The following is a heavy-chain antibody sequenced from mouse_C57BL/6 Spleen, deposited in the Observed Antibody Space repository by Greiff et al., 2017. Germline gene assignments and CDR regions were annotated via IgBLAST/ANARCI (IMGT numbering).Heavy chain of an antibody. Sequence: QVQPQQSGPELVKPGASVKISCKASGYAFSSSWMNWVKQRPGKGLEWIGRIYPGDGDTNYNGKFKGKATLTADKSSSTAYMQLSSLTSEDSAVYFCARSLGLFAYWGQGTLVTVSA. V-gene: IGHV1-82*01. CDR2: IYPGDGDT. CDR1: GYAFSSSW. CDR3: ARSLGLFAY. J-gene: IGHJ3*01. D-gene: IGHD4-1*01.